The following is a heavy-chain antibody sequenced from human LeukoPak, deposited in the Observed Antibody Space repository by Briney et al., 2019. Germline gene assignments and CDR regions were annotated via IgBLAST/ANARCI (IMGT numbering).Heavy chain of an antibody. V-gene: IGHV3-33*01. Sequence: GGSLRLSCAPSRFTFSSDGMHWVRQGPGKGLEWVAFIWNDGSNKYYADSVKGRFTISRDNSKSTLYLQMNSLRAEDTAVYYCARDRGKDYFDYWGQGTLVTVSS. D-gene: IGHD3-10*01. CDR3: ARDRGKDYFDY. J-gene: IGHJ4*02. CDR1: RFTFSSDG. CDR2: IWNDGSNK.